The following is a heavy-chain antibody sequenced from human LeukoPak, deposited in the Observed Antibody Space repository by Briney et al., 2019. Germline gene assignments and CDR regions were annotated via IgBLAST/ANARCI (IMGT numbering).Heavy chain of an antibody. CDR1: GFTVSSSY. J-gene: IGHJ4*02. Sequence: SGGSLRLSCAASGFTVSSSYMSWVRQAPGKGLEWVSVIYSGGSTYYADSVKGRFTISRDNSKNTLYLQMNSLRAGDTAVYYCARDEFGDANYWGQGTLVTVSS. CDR3: ARDEFGDANY. V-gene: IGHV3-53*01. D-gene: IGHD4-17*01. CDR2: IYSGGST.